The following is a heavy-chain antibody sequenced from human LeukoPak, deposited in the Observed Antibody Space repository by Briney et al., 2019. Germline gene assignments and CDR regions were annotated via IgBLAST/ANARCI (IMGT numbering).Heavy chain of an antibody. J-gene: IGHJ4*02. D-gene: IGHD5-18*01. Sequence: SVKVSCKASGGTFSSYAISWVRPAPGQGLEWMGGIIPIFGTANYAQKFQGRVTITADKSTSTAYMELSSLRSEDTAVYYCARELGYSYGSFDYWGQGTLVTVSS. CDR1: GGTFSSYA. V-gene: IGHV1-69*06. CDR2: IIPIFGTA. CDR3: ARELGYSYGSFDY.